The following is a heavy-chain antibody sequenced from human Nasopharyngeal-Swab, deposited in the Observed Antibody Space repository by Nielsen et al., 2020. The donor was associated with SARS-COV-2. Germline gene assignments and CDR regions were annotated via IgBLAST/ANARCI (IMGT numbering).Heavy chain of an antibody. D-gene: IGHD6-19*01. J-gene: IGHJ4*02. CDR3: AREDGLYSSGWYWGFDY. V-gene: IGHV3-11*05. Sequence: GGSLRLSCAASRFTFSDYYMSWVRQAPGKGLEWVSYISSGSGSFTNSADSVKGRFTISRDNAKTSLYLQMNNLRSDDTAVYYCAREDGLYSSGWYWGFDYWGQGTLVTVSS. CDR2: ISSGSGSFT. CDR1: RFTFSDYY.